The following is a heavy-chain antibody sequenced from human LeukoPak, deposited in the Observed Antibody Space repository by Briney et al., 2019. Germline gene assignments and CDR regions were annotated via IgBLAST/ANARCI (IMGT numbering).Heavy chain of an antibody. CDR3: AKTYSTSFAFDI. Sequence: SETLSLTCTVSGGSISSSSYYWGWIRQPPGKGLEWIGNIYYSGSTHYNPSLQSRVTISVDTSKNQFSLKLSSVTAADTAVYYCAKTYSTSFAFDIWAQGTTVTVSS. J-gene: IGHJ3*02. V-gene: IGHV4-39*01. CDR2: IYYSGST. CDR1: GGSISSSSYY. D-gene: IGHD4-11*01.